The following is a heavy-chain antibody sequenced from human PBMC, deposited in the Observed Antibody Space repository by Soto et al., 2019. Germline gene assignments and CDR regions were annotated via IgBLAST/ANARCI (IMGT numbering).Heavy chain of an antibody. D-gene: IGHD5-18*01. J-gene: IGHJ5*02. V-gene: IGHV5-10-1*01. CDR2: IDPSDSYT. Sequence: EVQLVQSGAEVKKPGESLRISCKGSGYSFTSYWISWVRQMPGKVLEWMGRIDPSDSYTNYSPSFQGHVTISADKSISTAYLQWSSLKASDTAMYYCARHVPSQYTAMVPFDPWGQGTLVTVSS. CDR1: GYSFTSYW. CDR3: ARHVPSQYTAMVPFDP.